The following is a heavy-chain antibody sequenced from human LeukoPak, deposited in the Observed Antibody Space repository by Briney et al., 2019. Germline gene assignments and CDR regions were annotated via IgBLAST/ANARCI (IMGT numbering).Heavy chain of an antibody. CDR3: ARGHYDFWSGYNNWFDP. CDR1: GGSISSTTYY. J-gene: IGHJ5*02. Sequence: SETLSLTCTVSGGSISSTTYYWGWIRQPPGKGLEWFGSMSCRGTTYYNPSLRSRVTISVDTPKNQFSLKLSSVTAADTAVYYCARGHYDFWSGYNNWFDPWGQGTLVTVSS. D-gene: IGHD3-3*01. V-gene: IGHV4-39*07. CDR2: MSCRGTT.